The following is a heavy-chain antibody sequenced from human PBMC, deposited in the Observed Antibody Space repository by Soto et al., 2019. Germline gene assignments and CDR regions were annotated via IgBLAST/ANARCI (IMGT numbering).Heavy chain of an antibody. CDR3: ARDVVTTAYGMDV. D-gene: IGHD4-17*01. CDR2: IYYSGST. CDR1: GGSISSGDYY. V-gene: IGHV4-30-4*01. J-gene: IGHJ6*02. Sequence: SETLSLTCTVSGGSISSGDYYWSWIRQPPGKGLEWIGYIYYSGSTYYNPSLKSRVTISVDTSKNQFSLKLSSVTAADTAVYYCARDVVTTAYGMDVWGQGTTVTVSS.